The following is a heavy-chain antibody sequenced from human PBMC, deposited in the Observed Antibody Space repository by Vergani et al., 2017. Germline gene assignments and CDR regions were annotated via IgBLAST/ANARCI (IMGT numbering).Heavy chain of an antibody. Sequence: QVQLQESGPGLVKPSQTLSLTCTVSGGSISTYYWSWIRQPPGKGLEWIGYIYYSGSTNYNPPRKSRVTIPVDTSKNQFPLKLSSVAAADTAVYYCARDGGRDKYGSGGHFDPWGQGTLVTVSS. CDR3: ARDGGRDKYGSGGHFDP. D-gene: IGHD3-10*01. V-gene: IGHV4-59*01. CDR2: IYYSGST. J-gene: IGHJ5*02. CDR1: GGSISTYY.